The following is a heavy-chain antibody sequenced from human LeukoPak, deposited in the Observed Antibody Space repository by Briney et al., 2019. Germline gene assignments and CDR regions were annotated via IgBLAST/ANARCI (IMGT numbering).Heavy chain of an antibody. D-gene: IGHD3-22*01. CDR3: AREGTAYYYDSSGLNWFDP. V-gene: IGHV1-8*03. J-gene: IGHJ5*02. CDR2: MNPNSGNT. Sequence: GASVKVSCKASGYTFTSYDINWVRQATGQGLEWMGWMNPNSGNTGYAQKFQGRVTITRNTSISTAYMELSRLRSDDTAVYYCAREGTAYYYDSSGLNWFDPWGQGTLVTVSS. CDR1: GYTFTSYD.